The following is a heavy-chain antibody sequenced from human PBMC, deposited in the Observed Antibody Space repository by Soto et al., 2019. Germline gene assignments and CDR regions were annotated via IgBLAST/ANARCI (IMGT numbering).Heavy chain of an antibody. V-gene: IGHV4-59*01. J-gene: IGHJ6*02. CDR2: IYYSGST. CDR3: ARVVGYCSSTSCYAGIFYGMDV. Sequence: SETLSLTCTVSGGSISSYYWSWIRQPPGKGLEWIGYIYYSGSTNYNPSLKSRGTISVDTSRNQFSLKLSSVHAADTAVYYCARVVGYCSSTSCYAGIFYGMDVWGQGTTVTVSS. D-gene: IGHD2-2*01. CDR1: GGSISSYY.